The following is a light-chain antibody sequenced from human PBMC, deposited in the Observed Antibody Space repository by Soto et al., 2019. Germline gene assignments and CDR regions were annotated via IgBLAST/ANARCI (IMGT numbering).Light chain of an antibody. J-gene: IGKJ1*01. Sequence: SQSPGTLSLSTGERATLSCRASQSVSSNLAWYQQKPGQAPRLLIYGASTRATGIPARFSGSGSGTEFTLTISSLQSEDFAVYYCQQYNNWPPPSWTFAQGTKV. CDR3: QQYNNWPPPSWT. V-gene: IGKV3-15*01. CDR1: QSVSSN. CDR2: GAS.